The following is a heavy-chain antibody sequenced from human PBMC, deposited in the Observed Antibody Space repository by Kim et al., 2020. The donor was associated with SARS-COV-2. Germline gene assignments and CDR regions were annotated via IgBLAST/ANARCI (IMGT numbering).Heavy chain of an antibody. Sequence: SSSSYTNYADSVKGRFTISRDNAKNSLYLQMNSLRAEDTAVYYCARNFDYWGQGTLVTVSS. CDR3: ARNFDY. CDR2: SSSSYT. J-gene: IGHJ4*02. V-gene: IGHV3-11*06.